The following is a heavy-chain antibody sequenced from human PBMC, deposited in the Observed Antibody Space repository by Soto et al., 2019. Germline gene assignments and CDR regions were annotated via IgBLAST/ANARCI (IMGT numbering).Heavy chain of an antibody. CDR1: GYTFTSYY. Sequence: ASVKVSCKAPGYTFTSYYRHWVRQAPGQGLEWMGRINPNSGGTNYAQKFQGWVTMTRDTSISTAYMELSRLRSDDTAVYYCARSRSFFSDPTKAFDIWGQGTMVTVSS. D-gene: IGHD3-3*01. CDR2: INPNSGGT. CDR3: ARSRSFFSDPTKAFDI. V-gene: IGHV1-2*04. J-gene: IGHJ3*02.